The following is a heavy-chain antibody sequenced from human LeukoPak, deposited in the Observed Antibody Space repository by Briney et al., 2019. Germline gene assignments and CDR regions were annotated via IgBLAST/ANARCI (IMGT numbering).Heavy chain of an antibody. CDR2: INHSGST. Sequence: PSETLSLTCAVYGGSFSGYYWSWIRQPPGKGLEWIGEINHSGSTNYNPSLKSRVTISVDTSKNQFSLKLSSVTAADTAVYYCARGGQLLWPYYFDYWGQGTLVTVSS. V-gene: IGHV4-34*01. J-gene: IGHJ4*02. CDR1: GGSFSGYY. CDR3: ARGGQLLWPYYFDY. D-gene: IGHD2-2*01.